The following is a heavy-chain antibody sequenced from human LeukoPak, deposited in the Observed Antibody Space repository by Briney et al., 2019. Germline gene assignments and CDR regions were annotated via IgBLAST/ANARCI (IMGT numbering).Heavy chain of an antibody. Sequence: GGSLRLSCAVSGLTFSYAWMVWVRQAPGKGLEWVSSISSSSSYIYYADSVKGRFTISRDNAKNSLYLQMNSLRAEDTAVYYCARESSGYYCFDYWGQGTLVTVSS. J-gene: IGHJ4*02. D-gene: IGHD3-22*01. V-gene: IGHV3-21*01. CDR1: GLTFSYAW. CDR2: ISSSSSYI. CDR3: ARESSGYYCFDY.